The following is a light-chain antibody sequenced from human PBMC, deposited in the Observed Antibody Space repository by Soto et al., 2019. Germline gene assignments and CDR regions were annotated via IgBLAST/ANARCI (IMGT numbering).Light chain of an antibody. CDR3: GSYAGSSTLV. CDR1: SSDVGSYNL. CDR2: EGS. J-gene: IGLJ2*01. Sequence: QSVLTQPASVSGSPGQSITISCTGTSSDVGSYNLFSWYQQHPGKAPKLMIYEGSKRPSGVSNRFSGSNSGNTASLTISGLQAEDEDYYYCGSYAGSSTLVFGGGTKLTVL. V-gene: IGLV2-23*01.